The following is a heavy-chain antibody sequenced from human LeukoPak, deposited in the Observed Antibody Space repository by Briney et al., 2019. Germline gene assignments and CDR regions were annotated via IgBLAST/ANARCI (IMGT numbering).Heavy chain of an antibody. D-gene: IGHD2-2*02. J-gene: IGHJ4*02. V-gene: IGHV5-51*01. CDR3: ARATVQYCSSTSCSTHRYFDY. CDR1: GYSFTSYW. CDR2: IYPGDSDT. Sequence: GESVKISCKGSGYSFTSYWIGWVRQMPGKGLEWMGIIYPGDSDTRYSPSFQGQVTISADKSISTAYLQWSSLKASDTAMYYCARATVQYCSSTSCSTHRYFDYWGQGTLVTVSS.